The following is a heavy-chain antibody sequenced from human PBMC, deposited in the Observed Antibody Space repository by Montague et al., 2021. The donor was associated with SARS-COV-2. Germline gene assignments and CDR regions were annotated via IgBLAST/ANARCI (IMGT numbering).Heavy chain of an antibody. CDR1: GGTAITDTHY. J-gene: IGHJ4*02. CDR2: VSYNGST. Sequence: SETLSLTCSASGGTAITDTHYWGWVRHSPGKGLEWLGSVSYNGSTYYNPSVKSRVAVSLDTSRTQCSLRLNSLTAADAAVYCCVRDSRLNCFYYWGRGILVAVSS. D-gene: IGHD1-1*01. CDR3: VRDSRLNCFYY. V-gene: IGHV4-39*07.